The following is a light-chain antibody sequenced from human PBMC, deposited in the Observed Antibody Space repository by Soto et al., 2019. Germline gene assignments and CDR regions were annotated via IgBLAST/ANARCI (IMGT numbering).Light chain of an antibody. V-gene: IGKV1-5*01. Sequence: DIPMTQSPSTLSASPGDRVTITCRASQSIGSWLAWYQQRPGKAPQLLIFDESNLESGVPSRFSGSGYGAHFTLTITGLQPEDFATYYCQQYDSYPYTFGQGTRLEIK. CDR2: DES. CDR1: QSIGSW. CDR3: QQYDSYPYT. J-gene: IGKJ2*01.